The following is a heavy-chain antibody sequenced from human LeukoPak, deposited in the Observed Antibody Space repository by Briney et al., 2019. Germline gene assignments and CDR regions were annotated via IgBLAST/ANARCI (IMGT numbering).Heavy chain of an antibody. J-gene: IGHJ6*02. D-gene: IGHD6-19*01. CDR3: ANAVINSRGWSYYYYGMDV. CDR2: IIPIFGTA. V-gene: IGHV1-69*13. Sequence: SVKVSCKASGGTFSSYAISWVRQAPGQGLEWMGGIIPIFGTANYAQKFQGRVTITADESTSTAYMELSSLRSEDTAVYYCANAVINSRGWSYYYYGMDVWGQGTTVTVSS. CDR1: GGTFSSYA.